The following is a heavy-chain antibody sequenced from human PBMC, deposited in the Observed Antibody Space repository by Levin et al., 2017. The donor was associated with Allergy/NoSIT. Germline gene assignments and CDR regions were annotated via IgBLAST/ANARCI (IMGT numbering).Heavy chain of an antibody. J-gene: IGHJ4*02. CDR2: IYHSGST. V-gene: IGHV4-38-2*01. Sequence: SQTLSLTCAVSGYSNSSGYYWGWIRQPPGKGLEWIGSIYHSGSTYYNPSLKSRVTISVDTSKNQFSLKLSSVTAADTAVYYCARAWPEDYGHDYYFDYWGQGTLVTVSS. CDR3: ARAWPEDYGHDYYFDY. CDR1: GYSNSSGYY. D-gene: IGHD4-17*01.